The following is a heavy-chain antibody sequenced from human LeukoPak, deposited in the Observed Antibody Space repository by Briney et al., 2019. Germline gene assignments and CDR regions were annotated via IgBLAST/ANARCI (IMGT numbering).Heavy chain of an antibody. J-gene: IGHJ4*02. CDR2: ISSSSSYI. CDR3: ASINFWSGSDDY. CDR1: GFTFRSYS. Sequence: GGSLRLSCAASGFTFRSYSVNWVRQAPGKGLEWVSSISSSSSYIYYADSVKGRFTISRDNAKNSLYLQLNSLRAEDTAVYYCASINFWSGSDDYWGQGTLVTVSS. V-gene: IGHV3-21*01. D-gene: IGHD3-3*01.